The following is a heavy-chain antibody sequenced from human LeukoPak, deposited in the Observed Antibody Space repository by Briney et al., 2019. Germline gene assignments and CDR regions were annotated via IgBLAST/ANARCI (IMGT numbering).Heavy chain of an antibody. D-gene: IGHD4-17*01. V-gene: IGHV3-11*01. Sequence: TGGSLRLSCTASKISLNDYSMSWIRQAPGKGLEWVSYISDSSDTIYYADSVKGRFTISRDKAKNSIYLQMNSLRAEDTAVYYCARCGAAVTTHFSHWGQGTLVTVSS. J-gene: IGHJ4*02. CDR3: ARCGAAVTTHFSH. CDR2: ISDSSDTI. CDR1: KISLNDYS.